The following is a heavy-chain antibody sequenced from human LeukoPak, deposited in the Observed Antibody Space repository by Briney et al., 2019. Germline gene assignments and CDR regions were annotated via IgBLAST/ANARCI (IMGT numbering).Heavy chain of an antibody. Sequence: SETLSLACTVSGGSISTYYWSWIRQPPGKGLEWIGYINYSGNAHYNPSLKSRVTISVDTSKNQFSLKLSSVTAADTAVYVCARRGCSGGNCPPGWFDPWGQGTLVTVSS. D-gene: IGHD2-15*01. CDR2: INYSGNA. CDR1: GGSISTYY. J-gene: IGHJ5*02. V-gene: IGHV4-59*08. CDR3: ARRGCSGGNCPPGWFDP.